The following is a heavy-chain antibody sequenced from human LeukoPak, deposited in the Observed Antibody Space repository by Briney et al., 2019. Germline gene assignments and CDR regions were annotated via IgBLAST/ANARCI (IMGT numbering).Heavy chain of an antibody. CDR1: GFTFGDYA. D-gene: IGHD3-10*01. Sequence: GGSLRLSCTASGFTFGDYAMSWFRQAPGKGLEWVGFIRSKAYGGTTEYAASVEGRFTISRDDSKSIAYLQMNSLKTEDTAVYYCTRSTMVRGTDAFDIWGQGTMVTVSS. J-gene: IGHJ3*02. CDR3: TRSTMVRGTDAFDI. V-gene: IGHV3-49*03. CDR2: IRSKAYGGTT.